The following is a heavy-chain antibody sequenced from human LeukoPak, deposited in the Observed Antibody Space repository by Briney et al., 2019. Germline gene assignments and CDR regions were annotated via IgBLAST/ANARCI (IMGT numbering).Heavy chain of an antibody. CDR1: GFTFSSYA. Sequence: PGGSLRLSCAASGFTFSSYAMSWVRQAPGKGLEWVSSISNSGGRTFYTDSVKGRFTISRDNSKITLYLQMNSLRAEDTAVYYCAKDSITIFGVVIVNWFDPWGQGTLVTVSS. J-gene: IGHJ5*02. CDR3: AKDSITIFGVVIVNWFDP. D-gene: IGHD3-3*01. CDR2: ISNSGGRT. V-gene: IGHV3-23*01.